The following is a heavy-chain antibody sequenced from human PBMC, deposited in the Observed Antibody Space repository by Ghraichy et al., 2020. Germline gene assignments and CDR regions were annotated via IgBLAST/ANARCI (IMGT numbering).Heavy chain of an antibody. CDR3: AGSSIAATGRGYFDY. CDR1: GGSISSYY. J-gene: IGHJ4*02. Sequence: SETLSLTCTVSGGSISSYYWSWIRQPPGKGLEWIGYIYYSGSTNYNPSLKSRVTISVDTSKNQFSLKLSSVTAADTAVYYCAGSSIAATGRGYFDYWGQGTLVTVSS. V-gene: IGHV4-59*01. CDR2: IYYSGST. D-gene: IGHD6-13*01.